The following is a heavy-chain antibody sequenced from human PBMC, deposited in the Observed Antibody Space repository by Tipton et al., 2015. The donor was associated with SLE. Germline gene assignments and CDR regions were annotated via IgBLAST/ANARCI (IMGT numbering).Heavy chain of an antibody. CDR1: GGSFSGYY. J-gene: IGHJ4*02. Sequence: TLSLTCAVYGGSFSGYYWSWIRQPPGKGLEWIGEINHSGSTNYNPSLKSRVTISVDTSKNQFSLKLSSVTAADTAVYYCASLRTEYYYGFRADYWGQGTLVTVSS. CDR2: INHSGST. CDR3: ASLRTEYYYGFRADY. V-gene: IGHV4-34*01. D-gene: IGHD3-10*01.